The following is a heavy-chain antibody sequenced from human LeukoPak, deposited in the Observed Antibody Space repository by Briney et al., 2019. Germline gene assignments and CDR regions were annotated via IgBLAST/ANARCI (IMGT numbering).Heavy chain of an antibody. V-gene: IGHV3-30*02. D-gene: IGHD2-2*02. CDR2: IRYDGSNK. Sequence: GGSLRLSCAASGFIFSSYGMHWVRQAPGKGLEWVAFIRYDGSNKYYADSVKGRFTISRDNSKNTLYLQMNSLKTEDTAVYYCTTVGPYCSSTSCYKNYYYYYMDVWGKGTTVTVSS. J-gene: IGHJ6*03. CDR3: TTVGPYCSSTSCYKNYYYYYMDV. CDR1: GFIFSSYG.